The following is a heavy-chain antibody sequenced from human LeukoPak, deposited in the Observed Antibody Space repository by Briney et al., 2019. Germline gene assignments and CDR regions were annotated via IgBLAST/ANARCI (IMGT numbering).Heavy chain of an antibody. Sequence: PSETLSLTCAVSGESITKINWWSWVRQSPRKGLEWIGEISYRGAINYNPSLKRRVSISLDDSNNQFSLTLTSVTAADTAIYYCARVISGDVDYWGQGILVTVSS. J-gene: IGHJ4*02. CDR2: ISYRGAI. CDR3: ARVISGDVDY. V-gene: IGHV4-4*02. CDR1: GESITKINW. D-gene: IGHD2-21*02.